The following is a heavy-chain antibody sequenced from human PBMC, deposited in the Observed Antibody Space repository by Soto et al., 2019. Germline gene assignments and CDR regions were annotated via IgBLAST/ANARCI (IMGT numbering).Heavy chain of an antibody. Sequence: QVRLVQSGAEVKKPGASVNVSCNPSGYTFASYAIHWVRQAPGQGLEWMGWVSPGNGNTKYSQKFQGRVTITRDTSASTAYMELSSLRSEDTAVYYCARTMSSSYGNYCSDWGQGTLVTVSS. CDR1: GYTFASYA. V-gene: IGHV1-3*01. J-gene: IGHJ4*02. CDR3: ARTMSSSYGNYCSD. CDR2: VSPGNGNT. D-gene: IGHD6-6*01.